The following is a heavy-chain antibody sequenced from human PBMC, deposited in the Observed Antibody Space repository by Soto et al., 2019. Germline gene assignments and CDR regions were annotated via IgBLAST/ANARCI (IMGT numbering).Heavy chain of an antibody. CDR2: ISYDGSNK. J-gene: IGHJ4*02. D-gene: IGHD2-21*02. CDR3: AKWSTAFDY. Sequence: PGGSLRLSCAASGFTFSSYGMHWVRQAPGKGLEWVAVISYDGSNKYYADSVKGRFTISRDNSKNTLYLQMNSLRAEDTAVYYFAKWSTAFDYWGQGTLVTVSS. V-gene: IGHV3-30*18. CDR1: GFTFSSYG.